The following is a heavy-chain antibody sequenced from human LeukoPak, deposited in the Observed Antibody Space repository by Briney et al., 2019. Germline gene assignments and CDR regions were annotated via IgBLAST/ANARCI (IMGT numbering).Heavy chain of an antibody. CDR2: IYSGGST. J-gene: IGHJ4*02. D-gene: IGHD3-22*01. CDR1: GFTVSSNY. Sequence: GGSLRLSCAASGFTVSSNYMSWVRQAPGKGLEWVSVIYSGGSTNYADSVKGRFTISRDNSKNTLYLQMNSLRAEDTAVYYCARAGYYYDSSGYYYVGYFDYWGQGTLVTVSS. V-gene: IGHV3-53*01. CDR3: ARAGYYYDSSGYYYVGYFDY.